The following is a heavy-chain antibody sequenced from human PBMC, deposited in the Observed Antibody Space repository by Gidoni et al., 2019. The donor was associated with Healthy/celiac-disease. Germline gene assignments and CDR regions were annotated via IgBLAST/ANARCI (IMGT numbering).Heavy chain of an antibody. Sequence: QLQLQESGPGLVKPSEPLSLTCTVSGGSISSSSYYWGWIRQPPGKGLEWIGSIYYSGSTYYNPSLKSRVTISVDTSKNQFSLKLSSVTAADTAVYYCARRSDSSGWYDYYYGMDVWGQGTTVTVSS. J-gene: IGHJ6*02. CDR3: ARRSDSSGWYDYYYGMDV. D-gene: IGHD6-19*01. CDR2: IYYSGST. CDR1: GGSISSSSYY. V-gene: IGHV4-39*01.